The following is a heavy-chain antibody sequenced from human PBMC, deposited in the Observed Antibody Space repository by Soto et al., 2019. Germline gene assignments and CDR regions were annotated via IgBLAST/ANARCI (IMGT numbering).Heavy chain of an antibody. CDR1: GFTFGDYA. CDR3: SHDSSGYSYYLDY. J-gene: IGHJ4*02. V-gene: IGHV3-49*03. Sequence: GGSLRLSCTTSGFTFGDYAMNWFRQAPGKGLEWVGFIRSKAYGGTTDYAASVKGRFTISRDDSKSIAYLQMNSLKIEDTAVYYCSHDSSGYSYYLDYWGQGTLVTVSS. D-gene: IGHD3-22*01. CDR2: IRSKAYGGTT.